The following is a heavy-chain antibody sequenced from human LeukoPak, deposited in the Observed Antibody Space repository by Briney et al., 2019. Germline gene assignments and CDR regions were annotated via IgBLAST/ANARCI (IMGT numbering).Heavy chain of an antibody. D-gene: IGHD3-10*01. CDR3: ARDGPAQMVDFDY. CDR2: IYPYTGAT. V-gene: IGHV1-2*02. J-gene: IGHJ4*02. CDR1: GYTFSGTGWY. Sequence: ASVKVSCKASGYTFSGTGWYLYRLRQAPGQGLECMGWIYPYTGATHYAQKFQGRVAMTRDTSISTAYMELSRLRPDDTAVYYCARDGPAQMVDFDYWGQGTLVTVSS.